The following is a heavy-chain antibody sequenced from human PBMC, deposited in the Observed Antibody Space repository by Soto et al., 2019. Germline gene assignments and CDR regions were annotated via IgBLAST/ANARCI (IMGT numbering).Heavy chain of an antibody. V-gene: IGHV4-59*08. J-gene: IGHJ5*02. CDR1: GGSIRNYF. CDR2: IYDIQTT. CDR3: AGQPYNSRFDP. Sequence: PSETLSLTCTVSGGSIRNYFWSWIRQPPGKGLEWIGYIYDIQTTNYNPSLKSRVTISVDTSKNQFSLKLSSVTVADTAVYYCAGQPYNSRFDPWGQGTLVTVSS. D-gene: IGHD1-20*01.